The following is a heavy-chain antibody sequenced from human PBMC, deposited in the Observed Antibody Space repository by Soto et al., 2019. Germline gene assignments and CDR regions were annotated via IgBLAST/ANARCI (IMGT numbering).Heavy chain of an antibody. CDR2: INAGNGNT. J-gene: IGHJ6*03. V-gene: IGHV1-3*01. CDR3: ARDVGAYYDIFTVYYYYYYLDV. CDR1: GYTFTSYA. Sequence: ASVKVSCKASGYTFTSYAMHWVRQAPGQRLEWMGWINAGNGNTKYSQKFQGRVTITRDTSASTAYMELSSLRSEDTAVYYCARDVGAYYDIFTVYYYYYYLDVWGHGTTVTV. D-gene: IGHD3-9*01.